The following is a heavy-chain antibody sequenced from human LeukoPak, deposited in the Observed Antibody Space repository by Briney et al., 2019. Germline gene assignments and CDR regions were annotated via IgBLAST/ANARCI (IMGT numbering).Heavy chain of an antibody. V-gene: IGHV4-39*01. CDR2: IYYSGST. J-gene: IGHJ5*02. CDR1: GGSISSSTDY. Sequence: SETLSLTCTVSGGSISSSTDYWGWIRQPPGKGLERIGSIYYSGSTYYNPSLKSRVTMSVDTPKNQFSLKMSSVTAADTAVYYCARTPEVVGWFDPWGQGTLVTVSS. CDR3: ARTPEVVGWFDP.